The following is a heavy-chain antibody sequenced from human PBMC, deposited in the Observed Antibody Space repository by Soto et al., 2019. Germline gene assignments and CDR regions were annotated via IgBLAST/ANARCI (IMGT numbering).Heavy chain of an antibody. CDR3: VKGITEFYVGYCSGGSCDNWFDP. D-gene: IGHD2-15*01. CDR1: GFTFSSYA. CDR2: ISSNGGST. J-gene: IGHJ5*02. Sequence: GGSLRLSCSASGFTFSSYAMHWVRQAPGKGLEYVSAISSNGGSTYYADSVKGRFTISRENSKNTLYLQMSSLRAEDTAVYYCVKGITEFYVGYCSGGSCDNWFDPWGQGTLVTVSS. V-gene: IGHV3-64D*08.